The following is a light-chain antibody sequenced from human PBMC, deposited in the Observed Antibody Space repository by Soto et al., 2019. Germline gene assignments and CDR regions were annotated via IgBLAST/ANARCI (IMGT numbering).Light chain of an antibody. J-gene: IGKJ4*01. V-gene: IGKV3-11*01. CDR3: QQRSNWPLT. Sequence: EIVLTQSPATLSLSPGERATLSCRASQSISSNLAWYQQKPGQAPRLLISDASKRATGIPARVSGSGSGTDFTLTISSLEPEDFAVYYCQQRSNWPLTFGGGTKVEIK. CDR1: QSISSN. CDR2: DAS.